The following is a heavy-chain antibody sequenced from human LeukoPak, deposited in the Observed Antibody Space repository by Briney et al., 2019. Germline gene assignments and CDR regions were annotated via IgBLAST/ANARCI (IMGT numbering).Heavy chain of an antibody. CDR2: ISGSGGST. D-gene: IGHD6-19*01. Sequence: GGSLRLSCAASGFTFSSYAMSWVRQAPGKGLEWVSAISGSGGSTYYADSVKGRFTTSRDNSKNTLYLQMNSPRAEDTAVYYCAKQYSSGWYGLPFDYWGQGTLATASS. CDR1: GFTFSSYA. CDR3: AKQYSSGWYGLPFDY. V-gene: IGHV3-23*01. J-gene: IGHJ4*02.